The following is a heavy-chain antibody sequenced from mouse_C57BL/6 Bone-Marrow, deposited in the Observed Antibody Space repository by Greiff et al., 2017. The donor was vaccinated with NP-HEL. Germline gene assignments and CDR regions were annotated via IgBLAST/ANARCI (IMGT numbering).Heavy chain of an antibody. Sequence: QVQLQQSGPELVKPGASVKISCKASGYAFSSSWMNWVKQRPGKGLEWIGRIYPGDGDTNYNGKFKGKATLTADKSSSTAYMQLSSLTSEDSAVYFCAEDYGSSHFDYWGQGTTLTVSS. CDR3: AEDYGSSHFDY. V-gene: IGHV1-82*01. D-gene: IGHD1-1*01. CDR2: IYPGDGDT. J-gene: IGHJ2*01. CDR1: GYAFSSSW.